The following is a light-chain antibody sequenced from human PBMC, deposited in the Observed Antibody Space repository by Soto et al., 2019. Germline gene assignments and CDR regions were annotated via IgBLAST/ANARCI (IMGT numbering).Light chain of an antibody. Sequence: QSALTQPASVSGSPGQSITISCTGTSSDVGGYNYVSWYQQHPGKAPKLMIYDVSNRPSGVSNRFSGSKSGNTASLTISGLQAEDEADYYWSSYTSSSTFYVFGTGTKLTVL. J-gene: IGLJ1*01. CDR1: SSDVGGYNY. CDR2: DVS. CDR3: SSYTSSSTFYV. V-gene: IGLV2-14*01.